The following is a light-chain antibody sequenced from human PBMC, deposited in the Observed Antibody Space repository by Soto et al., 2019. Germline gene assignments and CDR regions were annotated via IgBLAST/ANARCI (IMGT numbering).Light chain of an antibody. CDR2: AAS. Sequence: DIQMTQSPSSLSASVGDRVTITCRASQGISNYLAWYQQIPGKVTKLLISAASTLQSGVPSRFSVSGSGTDFTLTISSLQTEDVATYYCQKYTNVPTFGGGTKVEIK. CDR3: QKYTNVPT. CDR1: QGISNY. J-gene: IGKJ4*01. V-gene: IGKV1-27*01.